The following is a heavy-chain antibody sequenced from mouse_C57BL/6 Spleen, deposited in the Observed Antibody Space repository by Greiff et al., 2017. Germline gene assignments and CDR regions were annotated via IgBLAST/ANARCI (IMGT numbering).Heavy chain of an antibody. V-gene: IGHV1-15*01. J-gene: IGHJ4*01. CDR3: TRRGGYPHYYAMDY. Sequence: VQLQQSGAELVRPGASVTLSCKASGYTFTDYEMHWVKQTPVHGLEWIGALDPETGGTAYNQKFKGKAILTADKSSSTAYMELRSLTSEDSAVYYCTRRGGYPHYYAMDYWGQGTSVTVAS. CDR2: LDPETGGT. CDR1: GYTFTDYE. D-gene: IGHD2-2*01.